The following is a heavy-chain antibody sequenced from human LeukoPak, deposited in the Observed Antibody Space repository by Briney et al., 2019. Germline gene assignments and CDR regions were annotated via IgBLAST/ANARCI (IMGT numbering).Heavy chain of an antibody. V-gene: IGHV4-34*01. D-gene: IGHD1-26*01. Sequence: SETLSLTCAVYGGSFSGYYWSWIRQPPGKGLEWIGEINHSGSTNYNPSLKSRVTISVDTSKNQFSLKLSSVTAADTAVYYCARHVKWRKAFDIWGQGTMVTVSS. CDR3: ARHVKWRKAFDI. J-gene: IGHJ3*02. CDR2: INHSGST. CDR1: GGSFSGYY.